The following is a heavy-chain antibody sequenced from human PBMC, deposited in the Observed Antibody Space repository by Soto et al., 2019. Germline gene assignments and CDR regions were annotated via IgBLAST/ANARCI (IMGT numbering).Heavy chain of an antibody. D-gene: IGHD3-10*01. V-gene: IGHV4-34*01. CDR1: GGSFSDYY. CDR2: INHSGST. CDR3: ARGTGLL. Sequence: QVQLQQWGAGLLKPSETLSLTCAVYGGSFSDYYWSWIRQPPGKGLEWIGEINHSGSTNYNQSLKSRVTKSVDPSKNQFSLKLSSVTAADTAVYYCARGTGLLWGQGTLVTVSS. J-gene: IGHJ4*02.